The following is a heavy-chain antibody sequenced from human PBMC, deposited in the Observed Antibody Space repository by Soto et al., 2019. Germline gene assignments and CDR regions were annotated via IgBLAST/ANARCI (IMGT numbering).Heavy chain of an antibody. CDR1: GFTFNIYG. CDR3: AKDQASGQGSFDL. J-gene: IGHJ4*02. Sequence: PGGSLRLSCAASGFTFNIYGMHWVRQAPDKGLEWVALISYDGSNQYYADSVKGRFTISRDNSKNTLFLQMNSLRADDTAVYYCAKDQASGQGSFDLWGQGTLVTGSS. V-gene: IGHV3-30*18. CDR2: ISYDGSNQ.